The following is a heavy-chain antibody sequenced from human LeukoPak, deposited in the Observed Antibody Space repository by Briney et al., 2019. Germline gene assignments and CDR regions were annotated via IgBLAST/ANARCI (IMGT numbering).Heavy chain of an antibody. CDR2: ISGSGGST. J-gene: IGHJ4*02. D-gene: IGHD2-15*01. Sequence: PGGSLRLSCAASGFTFSSYGMSWVRQAPGKGLEWVSAISGSGGSTYYADSVKGRFTISRDNSKNTLYLQMNSLRAEDTAVYYCAKDPIVVVVAATRDSDYWGQGTLVTVSS. V-gene: IGHV3-23*01. CDR1: GFTFSSYG. CDR3: AKDPIVVVVAATRDSDY.